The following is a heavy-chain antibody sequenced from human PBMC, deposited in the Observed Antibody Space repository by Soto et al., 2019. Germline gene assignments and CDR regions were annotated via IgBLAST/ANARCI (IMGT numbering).Heavy chain of an antibody. CDR2: IYYSGST. V-gene: IGHV4-39*01. D-gene: IGHD1-7*01. J-gene: IGHJ4*02. CDR3: ATQPDRYNWNYAFDY. Sequence: SETLSLTCTVSGGSISSSSYYWGWIRQPPGKGLEWIGSIYYSGSTYYNPSLKSRVTISVDTSKNQFSLKLSSVTAADMAVYYCATQPDRYNWNYAFDYWGQGTLVTVS. CDR1: GGSISSSSYY.